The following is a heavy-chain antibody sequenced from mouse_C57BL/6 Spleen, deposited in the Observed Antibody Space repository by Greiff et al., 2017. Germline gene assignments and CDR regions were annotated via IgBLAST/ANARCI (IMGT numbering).Heavy chain of an antibody. CDR2: FYPGSGSI. J-gene: IGHJ4*01. D-gene: IGHD1-1*01. CDR1: GYTFTEYP. V-gene: IGHV1-62-2*01. CDR3: ARHGDDGSSYDYAMDY. Sequence: QVQLQQSGAELVKPGASVKLSCKASGYTFTEYPIHWVKQRSGQGLEWIGWFYPGSGSIKDNEKFKGKATLTADKSSSTVYMELSRLTSEDSAVYFCARHGDDGSSYDYAMDYWGQGTSGTVSS.